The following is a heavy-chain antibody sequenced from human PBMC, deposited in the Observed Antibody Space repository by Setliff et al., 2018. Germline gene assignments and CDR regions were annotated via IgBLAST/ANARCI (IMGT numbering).Heavy chain of an antibody. CDR2: IYTSEIT. Sequence: SETLSLTCTVSGGSISSGSYYWSWIRQPAGKGLEWIGRIYTSEITKYNPSLQSRVTMSVDTSKNQFSLKLTSVTAADTAVYYCVRGGSSVWAWYFDLWGRGTLVTVSS. CDR3: VRGGSSVWAWYFDL. CDR1: GGSISSGSYY. D-gene: IGHD3-16*01. V-gene: IGHV4-61*02. J-gene: IGHJ2*01.